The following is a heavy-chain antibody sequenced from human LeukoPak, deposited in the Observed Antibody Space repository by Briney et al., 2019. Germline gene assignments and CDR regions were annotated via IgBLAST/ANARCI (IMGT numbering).Heavy chain of an antibody. J-gene: IGHJ3*02. Sequence: PGGSLRLSCTASGFTFGDYDMSWFRQAPGKGLEWVGFIRSKAYGGTTEYAASEKGRFTISRDDSKSIAYLQMNSLKTEDTAVYYCTRASGGDCYSCDAFDIWGQGTMVTVSS. V-gene: IGHV3-49*03. CDR2: IRSKAYGGTT. CDR1: GFTFGDYD. CDR3: TRASGGDCYSCDAFDI. D-gene: IGHD2-21*02.